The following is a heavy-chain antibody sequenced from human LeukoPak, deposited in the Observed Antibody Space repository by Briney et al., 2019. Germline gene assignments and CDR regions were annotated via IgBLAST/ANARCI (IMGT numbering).Heavy chain of an antibody. CDR2: INHSGST. CDR3: ARRGYSYGYPRYSPGGYYYYMDV. CDR1: GGSFSGYY. Sequence: SETLSLTCAVYGGSFSGYYWSWIRQPPGKGLEWIGEINHSGSTNYNPSLKSRVTISVDTSKNQFSLKLSSVTAADTAVYYCARRGYSYGYPRYSPGGYYYYMDVWGKGTTVTVS. V-gene: IGHV4-34*01. D-gene: IGHD5-18*01. J-gene: IGHJ6*03.